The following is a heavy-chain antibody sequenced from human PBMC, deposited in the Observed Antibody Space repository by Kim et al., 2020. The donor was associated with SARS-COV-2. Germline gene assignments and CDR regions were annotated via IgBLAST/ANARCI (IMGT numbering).Heavy chain of an antibody. J-gene: IGHJ6*02. D-gene: IGHD3-3*01. V-gene: IGHV3-33*08. Sequence: GGSLRLACAAAGFTFSSYGMHWVRQAPGKGLEWVAVIWYDGSNKYYADSVKGRFTISRDNSKHTLYLQMNSLRAEDTAVYYCARDPRDNYDFWSGYANYDYYGMDVWGQGTTVTVSS. CDR2: IWYDGSNK. CDR3: ARDPRDNYDFWSGYANYDYYGMDV. CDR1: GFTFSSYG.